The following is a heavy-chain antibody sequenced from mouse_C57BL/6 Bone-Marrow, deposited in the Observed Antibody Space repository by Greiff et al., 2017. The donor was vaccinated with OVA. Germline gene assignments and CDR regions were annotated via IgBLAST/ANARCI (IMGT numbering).Heavy chain of an antibody. D-gene: IGHD2-4*01. V-gene: IGHV7-1*01. J-gene: IGHJ2*01. CDR1: GFTFSDFY. Sequence: EVKVVESGGGLVQSGRSLRLSCATSGFTFSDFYMEWVRKAPGKGLEWIAASRNKANDYTTEYSASVKGRFIVSRDTSQSILYLQMNALRAEDTAIYYCSRDASDYAYFDYWGPGTTLTVSS. CDR2: SRNKANDYTT. CDR3: SRDASDYAYFDY.